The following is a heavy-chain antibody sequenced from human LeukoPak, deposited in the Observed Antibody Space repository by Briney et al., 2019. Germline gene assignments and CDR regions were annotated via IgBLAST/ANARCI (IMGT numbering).Heavy chain of an antibody. Sequence: GGSLRLSCAASGFTFSNAWMSWVRQAPGKGLEWVGRFKSKTDGGTTDYAAPVKGRFTISRDDSKNTLYLQMNSLKTEDTAVYYCTSGFRFGELSFDYWGQGTLVTVSS. CDR2: FKSKTDGGTT. CDR1: GFTFSNAW. CDR3: TSGFRFGELSFDY. J-gene: IGHJ4*02. D-gene: IGHD3-10*01. V-gene: IGHV3-15*01.